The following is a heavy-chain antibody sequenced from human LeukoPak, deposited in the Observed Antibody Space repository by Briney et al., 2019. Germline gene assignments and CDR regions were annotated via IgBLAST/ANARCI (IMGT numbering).Heavy chain of an antibody. J-gene: IGHJ4*02. CDR3: AKSPIVPASWVRPGFDY. Sequence: GGSLRLSCAASGFSFSNYAMSWVRQAPGKGLEWVSTIYPGGGSPDYADSVRGRFTFSRDNSQNTLYLQMTSLTVDDTAVYYCAKSPIVPASWVRPGFDYWGQGTLVIVSS. D-gene: IGHD2-2*01. V-gene: IGHV3-23*01. CDR1: GFSFSNYA. CDR2: IYPGGGSP.